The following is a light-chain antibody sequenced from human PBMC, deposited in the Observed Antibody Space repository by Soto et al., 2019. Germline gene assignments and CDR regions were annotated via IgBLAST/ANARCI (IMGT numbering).Light chain of an antibody. CDR3: EACDDSLNGRV. CDR2: SNN. J-gene: IGLJ3*02. Sequence: QSVLTQPPSASGTPGQRVTISCSGSSSNIGSNTVNWYQQLPGTSPKLLIYSNNQRPSGVPDRFSGSKSGTSASLAIRGLQSEDEADYYCEACDDSLNGRVFGGWTKLTVL. V-gene: IGLV1-44*01. CDR1: SSNIGSNT.